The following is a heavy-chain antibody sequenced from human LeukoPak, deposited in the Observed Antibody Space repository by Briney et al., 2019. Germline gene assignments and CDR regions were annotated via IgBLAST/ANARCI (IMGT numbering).Heavy chain of an antibody. CDR1: GFTFSTYA. D-gene: IGHD2-2*01. J-gene: IGHJ4*02. Sequence: PGGSLRLSCAASGFTFSTYAMSWVRQAPGKGPEWVSGISGSGGDTYYADSVKGRFTISRDNSKSTLYLQMNSLRAEDTAVYYCVKEMGCSSTSCYVPFDYWGQGTLVTVSS. CDR3: VKEMGCSSTSCYVPFDY. CDR2: ISGSGGDT. V-gene: IGHV3-23*01.